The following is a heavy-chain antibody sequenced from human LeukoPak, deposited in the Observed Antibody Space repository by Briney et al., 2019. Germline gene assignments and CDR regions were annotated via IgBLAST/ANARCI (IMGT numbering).Heavy chain of an antibody. CDR3: AKDRGYSYGFVVDY. CDR1: GFTFSSSD. J-gene: IGHJ4*02. D-gene: IGHD5-18*01. V-gene: IGHV3-30*02. CDR2: IRYDGSIK. Sequence: GGSLRLSCAASGFTFSSSDMHWVRQAPGKGLEWVAFIRYDGSIKYYADSVKGRFTISRDNSKNTLYLQMNSLRAEDTAVYYCAKDRGYSYGFVVDYWGQGTLVTVSS.